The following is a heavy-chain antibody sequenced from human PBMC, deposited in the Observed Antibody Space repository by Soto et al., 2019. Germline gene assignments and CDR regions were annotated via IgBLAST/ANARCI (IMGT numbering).Heavy chain of an antibody. CDR1: GDSVSSNSAA. CDR3: ARDRREGTMVRTDAFDI. CDR2: TYYRSKWYN. Sequence: KQSQTLSLTCAISGDSVSSNSAAWNWIRQSPSRGLEWLGRTYYRSKWYNDYAVSVKSRITINPDTSKNQFSLQLNSVTPEDTAVYYCARDRREGTMVRTDAFDIWGQGTMVTVSS. V-gene: IGHV6-1*01. J-gene: IGHJ3*02. D-gene: IGHD3-10*01.